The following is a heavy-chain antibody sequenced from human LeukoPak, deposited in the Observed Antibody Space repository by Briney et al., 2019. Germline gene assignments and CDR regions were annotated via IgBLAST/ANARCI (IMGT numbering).Heavy chain of an antibody. CDR1: GFTFTSYD. J-gene: IGHJ5*02. V-gene: IGHV1-8*01. D-gene: IGHD3-10*01. Sequence: ASVKVSCKASGFTFTSYDINWVRQASGQGLEWMGWMNPNNGNTGYAQKFQGRVTMTRNTSISTAYMELRGLRSEDTAVYYCVRDGEGVAISVNYWFDPWGQGTLVTVSS. CDR3: VRDGEGVAISVNYWFDP. CDR2: MNPNNGNT.